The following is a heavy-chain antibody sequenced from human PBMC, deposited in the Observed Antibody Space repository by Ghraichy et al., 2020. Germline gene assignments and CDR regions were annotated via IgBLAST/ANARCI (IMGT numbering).Heavy chain of an antibody. Sequence: VRGAAGEGLEWVSLIRGRGGSTYYADSVKGRFTISRDNSKNTLYLQMNSLRAEDTAVYYCAKDSARLWLDWGQGTLVTVSS. CDR2: IRGRGGST. CDR3: AKDSARLWLD. J-gene: IGHJ4*02. V-gene: IGHV3-23*01. D-gene: IGHD3-10*01.